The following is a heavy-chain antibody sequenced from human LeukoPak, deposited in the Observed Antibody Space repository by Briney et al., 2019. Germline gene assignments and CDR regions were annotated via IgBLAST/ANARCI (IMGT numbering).Heavy chain of an antibody. Sequence: SETLSLTCTVSGVSISSNYWSWIRQRPGAGLEWIGDFYYSGSTSYSPSLNSRVTISLDTSKSQFSLNLTSVTAADTAVYHCARVAAGGSYYGVDVWGQGITVTVSS. D-gene: IGHD6-13*01. CDR1: GVSISSNY. CDR2: FYYSGST. CDR3: ARVAAGGSYYGVDV. V-gene: IGHV4-59*01. J-gene: IGHJ6*02.